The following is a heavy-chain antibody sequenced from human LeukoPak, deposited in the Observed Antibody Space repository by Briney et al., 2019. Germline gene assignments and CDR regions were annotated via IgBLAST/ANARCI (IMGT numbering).Heavy chain of an antibody. CDR3: ARNTNYFGSGNSFDY. CDR1: GYTFTGYH. Sequence: ASVKVSCKASGYTFTGYHMHWVRQAPGQGLEWMGWINPNTGDTNYAQKFQGRVTMTRDTSIDIAYMELSRLKTDDTAVYYCARNTNYFGSGNSFDYWGQGTLVTVSS. D-gene: IGHD3-10*01. J-gene: IGHJ4*02. CDR2: INPNTGDT. V-gene: IGHV1-2*02.